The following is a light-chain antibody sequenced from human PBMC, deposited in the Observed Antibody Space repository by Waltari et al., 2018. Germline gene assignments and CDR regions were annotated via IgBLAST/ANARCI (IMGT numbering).Light chain of an antibody. Sequence: DIQMTQSPSPVSASVGARVIITCRASQDISTWLAWYQQRVGKAPKLLIYGASSWQSGVPSRFSGSRSGTDFTLTISSLQPEDFATYYCQQANSFPLTFGGGTKVDI. CDR3: QQANSFPLT. V-gene: IGKV1-12*01. J-gene: IGKJ4*01. CDR1: QDISTW. CDR2: GAS.